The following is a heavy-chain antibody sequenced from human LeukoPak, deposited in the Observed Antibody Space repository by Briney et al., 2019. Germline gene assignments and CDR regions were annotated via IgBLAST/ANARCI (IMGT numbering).Heavy chain of an antibody. CDR2: ISAYNGNT. Sequence: ASVKVSCKASGYTFTSYGISWVRQAPGQGLEWMGWISAYNGNTNYAQKLQGRVTMTTDTSTSTAYMELRSLRSDDTAVYYCARGYITMVRGVIRSPFGFDYWGQGTLVTVSS. J-gene: IGHJ4*02. CDR3: ARGYITMVRGVIRSPFGFDY. V-gene: IGHV1-18*01. D-gene: IGHD3-10*01. CDR1: GYTFTSYG.